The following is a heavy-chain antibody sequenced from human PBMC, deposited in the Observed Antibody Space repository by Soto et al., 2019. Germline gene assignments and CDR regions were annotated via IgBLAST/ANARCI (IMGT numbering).Heavy chain of an antibody. J-gene: IGHJ6*02. CDR3: TTAPNSGSYWIDYYYYGMDV. CDR1: GFTFSNAW. D-gene: IGHD3-10*01. CDR2: IKSKTDGGTT. Sequence: EVQLVESGGGLVKPGGSLRLSCAASGFTFSNAWMNWVRQAPGKGLEWVGRIKSKTDGGTTDYAAPVKGRFTISRDDXTXTXYXXMNSLKTEDTAVYYCTTAPNSGSYWIDYYYYGMDVWGQGTTVTVSS. V-gene: IGHV3-15*07.